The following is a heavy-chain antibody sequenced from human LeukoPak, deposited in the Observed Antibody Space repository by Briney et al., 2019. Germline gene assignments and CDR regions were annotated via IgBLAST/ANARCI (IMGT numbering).Heavy chain of an antibody. Sequence: SETLSLTCTVLGSISGYYWSWIRQPPGKELERIGYIYTSGSTNYNPSLESRVTISVDTSKNQFSLDLRSVTAADTAVYYCARQKCTSTRCLTKNAFDIWGQGTMVTVSS. CDR2: IYTSGST. CDR3: ARQKCTSTRCLTKNAFDI. V-gene: IGHV4-4*09. D-gene: IGHD2-2*01. CDR1: GSISGYY. J-gene: IGHJ3*02.